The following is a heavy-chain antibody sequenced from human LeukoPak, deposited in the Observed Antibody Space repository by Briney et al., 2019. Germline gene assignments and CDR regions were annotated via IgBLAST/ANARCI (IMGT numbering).Heavy chain of an antibody. Sequence: GGSLRLSCAASGFSFSSFAMTWVRQAPGKGLEWVSVIRGGGGSTTYADSVKGRFTISGDDSKNTLYLQMNSLRADDTAVYYCAKDHSSLGGLDYWGQGTLVTVSS. CDR1: GFSFSSFA. V-gene: IGHV3-23*01. CDR3: AKDHSSLGGLDY. J-gene: IGHJ4*02. CDR2: IRGGGGST. D-gene: IGHD6-19*01.